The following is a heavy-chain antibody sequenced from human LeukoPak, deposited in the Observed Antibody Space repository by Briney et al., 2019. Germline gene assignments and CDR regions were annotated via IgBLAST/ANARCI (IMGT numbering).Heavy chain of an antibody. CDR3: ARVTGIAAAGTFDY. CDR2: INPNSGGT. J-gene: IGHJ4*02. Sequence: GASVKVSCKASGYTFTGYYMHWVRQAPGQGLEWMGWINPNSGGTNYAQKFQGRVTMTRDTSISTAYMELSRLRSDDTAVYYCARVTGIAAAGTFDYWGQGTLVTVSS. V-gene: IGHV1-2*02. CDR1: GYTFTGYY. D-gene: IGHD6-13*01.